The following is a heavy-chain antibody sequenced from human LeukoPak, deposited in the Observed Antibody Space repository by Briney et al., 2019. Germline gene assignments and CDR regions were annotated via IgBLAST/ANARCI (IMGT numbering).Heavy chain of an antibody. CDR3: AKIRSNLGYCSSTSCRGDAFDI. CDR2: IRYDGSSK. D-gene: IGHD2-2*01. CDR1: GFTFSSNG. V-gene: IGHV3-30*02. Sequence: GGSLRLSCAASGFTFSSNGMHWVRQAPGKGLEWVAFIRYDGSSKYYADSVKGRSTISRDNSKNTLYLQMNSLRAEDTAVYYCAKIRSNLGYCSSTSCRGDAFDIWGQGTMVTVSS. J-gene: IGHJ3*02.